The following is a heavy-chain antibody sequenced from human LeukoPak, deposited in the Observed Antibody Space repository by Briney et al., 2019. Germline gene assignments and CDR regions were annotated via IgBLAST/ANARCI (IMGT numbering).Heavy chain of an antibody. V-gene: IGHV4-31*01. CDR1: GGSISSGGYY. CDR3: ARVIDYVWGSDRRPHPSYYFDY. CDR2: IYYSGST. D-gene: IGHD3-16*02. J-gene: IGHJ4*02. Sequence: SQTLSLTCTVSGGSISSGGYYWSCIRQHPGQGLEGIGYIYYSGSTFYNPSIKSEVTKSVDTSKTQFSVKLSSVTAADMAVYYCARVIDYVWGSDRRPHPSYYFDYWGQGTLVTVSS.